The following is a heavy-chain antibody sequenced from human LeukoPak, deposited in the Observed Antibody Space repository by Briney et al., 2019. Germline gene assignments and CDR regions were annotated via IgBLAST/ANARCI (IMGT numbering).Heavy chain of an antibody. J-gene: IGHJ4*02. CDR2: ISYSGST. CDR3: ARTIYGGNSLVDY. V-gene: IGHV4-39*07. CDR1: GGSISSSSYY. Sequence: SETLSLTCTVSGGSISSSSYYWGWIRQPPGKGLDWIGSISYSGSTYYNPSLKSRVTISVDTSKNQFSLKLSSVTAADTAVYYCARTIYGGNSLVDYWGQGTLVTVSS. D-gene: IGHD4-23*01.